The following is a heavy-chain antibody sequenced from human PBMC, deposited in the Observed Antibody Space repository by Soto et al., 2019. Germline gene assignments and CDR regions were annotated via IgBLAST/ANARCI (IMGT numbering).Heavy chain of an antibody. CDR3: SKRTYGPVPAVEY. CDR2: ISGSGGNI. Sequence: GGSLGLSCAASGFTFSSNAMIWVRQAPGKGLEWVSSISGSGGNIYYADSVKGRFTISRDNSKDALYLQMNSLRAEDTAKYYSSKRTYGPVPAVEYWGQGTLVTVSS. V-gene: IGHV3-23*01. D-gene: IGHD6-19*01. CDR1: GFTFSSNA. J-gene: IGHJ4*02.